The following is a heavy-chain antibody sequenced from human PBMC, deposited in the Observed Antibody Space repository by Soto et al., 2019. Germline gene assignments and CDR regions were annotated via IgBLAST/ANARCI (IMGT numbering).Heavy chain of an antibody. D-gene: IGHD2-2*01. CDR3: ARVVPGADAWFGP. Sequence: QVQLVQSGGEVKRPGASVKVSCKTSGYTFSNYGITWVRQAPGQPLEWVGWMSLYSDGTNYAQKFQGRVCMTTDTYTTPAYMELRSLRSDDTAVYYCARVVPGADAWFGPWGQGTLVTVSS. CDR1: GYTFSNYG. J-gene: IGHJ5*02. V-gene: IGHV1-18*01. CDR2: MSLYSDGT.